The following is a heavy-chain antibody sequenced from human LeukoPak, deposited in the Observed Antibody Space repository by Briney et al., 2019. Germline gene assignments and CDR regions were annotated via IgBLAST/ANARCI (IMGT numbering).Heavy chain of an antibody. CDR2: ISYDGNNK. Sequence: GSLRLSCAASGFTFSSYAMHWVRQAPGKGLEWVAVISYDGNNKYYADSVKGRFTISRDNSKNTLYLQMNSLRAEDTALYYCAREVSEGFDFWGQGTLVTVSS. CDR1: GFTFSSYA. J-gene: IGHJ4*02. CDR3: AREVSEGFDF. D-gene: IGHD3-22*01. V-gene: IGHV3-30*04.